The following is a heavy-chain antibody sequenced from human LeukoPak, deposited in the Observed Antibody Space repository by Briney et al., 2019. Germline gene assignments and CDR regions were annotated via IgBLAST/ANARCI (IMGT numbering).Heavy chain of an antibody. CDR3: ARVRVVVTAAIDY. D-gene: IGHD2-21*02. CDR1: GFTVSSNY. J-gene: IGHJ4*02. CDR2: ISSSSSYI. V-gene: IGHV3-21*01. Sequence: GGSLRLSCAASGFTVSSNYMNWVRQAPGKGLEWVSSISSSSSYIYYADSVKGRFTISRDNAKSSLYLQMNSLRAEDTAVYYCARVRVVVTAAIDYWGQGTLVTVSS.